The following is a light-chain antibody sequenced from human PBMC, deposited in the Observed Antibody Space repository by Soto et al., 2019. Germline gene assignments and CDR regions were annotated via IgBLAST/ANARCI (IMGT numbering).Light chain of an antibody. CDR3: QQRSNWSPPFN. Sequence: NFLPQSPATLSLSPGERATLSCRASQSVGIYLAWYQQKPGQAPRLLIYDAFQRATGIPARFSGSGSGTDFTLTISSLEPEDFAVYYCQQRSNWSPPFNFGPGTKVEMK. CDR1: QSVGIY. CDR2: DAF. J-gene: IGKJ2*01. V-gene: IGKV3-11*01.